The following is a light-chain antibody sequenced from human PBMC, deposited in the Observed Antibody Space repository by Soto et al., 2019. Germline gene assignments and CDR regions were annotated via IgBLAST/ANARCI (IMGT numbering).Light chain of an antibody. Sequence: QSVLTQPPSVSGAPGQRVTISCTGSSSNIGAGYDVHWYQQLPGTAPKLLIYGNSNRPSGVPDRFSGSKSGTSASLAITGLQAEDEADYYCQFYDSSLSVLYVCGTETKLTVL. CDR1: SSNIGAGYD. CDR3: QFYDSSLSVLYV. J-gene: IGLJ1*01. CDR2: GNS. V-gene: IGLV1-40*01.